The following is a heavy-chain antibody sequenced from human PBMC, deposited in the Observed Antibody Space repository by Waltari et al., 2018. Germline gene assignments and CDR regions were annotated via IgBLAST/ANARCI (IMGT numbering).Heavy chain of an antibody. Sequence: QVQLQESGPGLVKPSETLSPPCSVSGESLSIYFWSWIRQSAGKGLEWIGRLYPRGTHDYNPSLKSRVTMSVDTSKNHFYLNLTSVTAADTAVYYCARGEYGRSDYWGQGTLVTVSS. CDR1: GESLSIYF. D-gene: IGHD3-10*01. CDR2: LYPRGTH. V-gene: IGHV4-4*07. CDR3: ARGEYGRSDY. J-gene: IGHJ4*02.